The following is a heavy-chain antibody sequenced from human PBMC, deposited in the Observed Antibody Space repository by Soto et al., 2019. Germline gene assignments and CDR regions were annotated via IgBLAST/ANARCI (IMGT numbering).Heavy chain of an antibody. CDR2: IHYSGST. CDR3: ARLPWADYGGIFDP. J-gene: IGHJ5*02. V-gene: IGHV4-59*01. D-gene: IGHD4-17*01. CDR1: GGSIISYY. Sequence: PSETLSLTCTVSGGSIISYYWSWIRHPPGKKLEWIGNIHYSGSTNYNPSLKSRVTISGDTSKNQFSLKLYSVTTADTAMYYCARLPWADYGGIFDPWGQGTLVTVSS.